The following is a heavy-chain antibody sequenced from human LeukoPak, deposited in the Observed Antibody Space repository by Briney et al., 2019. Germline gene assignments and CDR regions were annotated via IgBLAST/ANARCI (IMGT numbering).Heavy chain of an antibody. V-gene: IGHV4-39*01. Sequence: SETLSLTCTVSGGSVSRGSYYWGWIRQPPGKGLEWIGNIYYSGSTHYNPSLKSRVTTSIDTSKNQFSLEVSSVTAADTAVYFCARRGGTAAGNYFDYWGQGILVTVSS. J-gene: IGHJ4*02. CDR2: IYYSGST. D-gene: IGHD6-13*01. CDR3: ARRGGTAAGNYFDY. CDR1: GGSVSRGSYY.